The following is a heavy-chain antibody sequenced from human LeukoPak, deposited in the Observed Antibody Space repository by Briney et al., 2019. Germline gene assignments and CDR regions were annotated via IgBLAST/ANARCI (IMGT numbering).Heavy chain of an antibody. CDR1: GYSISSGYY. V-gene: IGHV4-38-2*01. CDR3: ARQIWTTVTGYIDY. CDR2: IYHSGST. D-gene: IGHD4-17*01. Sequence: SETLSLTCAVSGYSISSGYYWGWIRQPPGKGLEWIGSIYHSGSTHYNTSLKSRVTISVDTSKNQFSLKLSSVTAADTAVYYCARQIWTTVTGYIDYWGQGTLVTVSS. J-gene: IGHJ4*02.